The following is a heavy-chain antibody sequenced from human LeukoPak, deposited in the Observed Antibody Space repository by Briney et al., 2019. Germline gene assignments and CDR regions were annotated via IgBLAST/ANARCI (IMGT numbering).Heavy chain of an antibody. Sequence: PGGTLRLSCAASGFTFSSYGMSWVRQAPGKGLEWVSGINWNGGSTGYADSVKGRFTISRDNAKNSLYLQMNSLRAEDTALYYCARVSGVAGTSDYWGQGTLVTVSS. CDR1: GFTFSSYG. CDR3: ARVSGVAGTSDY. CDR2: INWNGGST. D-gene: IGHD6-19*01. J-gene: IGHJ4*02. V-gene: IGHV3-20*04.